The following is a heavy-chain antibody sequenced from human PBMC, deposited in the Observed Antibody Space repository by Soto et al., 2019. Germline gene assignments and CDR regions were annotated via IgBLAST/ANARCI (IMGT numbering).Heavy chain of an antibody. CDR3: TTLRLDP. CDR1: GYTFTALY. Sequence: GASVKVSCKASGYTFTALYMNWVRQAPGQGLEWMGWVNPNTGVTKYAQKFQGRVTMTRDTSINTAYMELSGLTSDDTAVYYCTTLRLDPWGQGTLVTV. CDR2: VNPNTGVT. D-gene: IGHD3-9*01. V-gene: IGHV1-2*02. J-gene: IGHJ5*02.